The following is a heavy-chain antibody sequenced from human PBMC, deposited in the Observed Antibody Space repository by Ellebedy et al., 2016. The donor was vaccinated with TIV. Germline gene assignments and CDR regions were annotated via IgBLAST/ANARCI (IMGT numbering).Heavy chain of an antibody. V-gene: IGHV3-30*01. D-gene: IGHD3-10*01. CDR2: ISYDGSNK. CDR1: GFTFSSYA. CDR3: ARCYWWYYGSGSYYGNYFDY. Sequence: GGSLRLSCAASGFTFSSYAMHWVRQAPGKGLEWVAVISYDGSNKYYADSVKGRFTISRDNSKNTLYLQMNSLRAEDTAVYYCARCYWWYYGSGSYYGNYFDYWGQGTLVTVSS. J-gene: IGHJ4*02.